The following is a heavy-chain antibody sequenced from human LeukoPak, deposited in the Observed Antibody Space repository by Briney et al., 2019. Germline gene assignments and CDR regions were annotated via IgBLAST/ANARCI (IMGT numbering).Heavy chain of an antibody. D-gene: IGHD6-25*01. CDR2: IKQDGSEK. Sequence: GGSLRLSCAASEFTFSNYWMTWVRQAPGKGLEWVANIKQDGSEKYYVDSVKGRFTISRDNAKKSVYLQMDSLRGEDTAVYFCARDSGYGGLGWGQGTLVTVSS. V-gene: IGHV3-7*01. CDR3: ARDSGYGGLG. CDR1: EFTFSNYW. J-gene: IGHJ4*02.